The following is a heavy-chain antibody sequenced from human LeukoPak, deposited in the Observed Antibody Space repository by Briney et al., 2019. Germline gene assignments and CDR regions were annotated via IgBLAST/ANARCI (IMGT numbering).Heavy chain of an antibody. J-gene: IGHJ6*02. CDR1: GFTFDDYA. D-gene: IGHD3-16*01. V-gene: IGHV3-9*01. CDR3: AKDLIYEYVWGSYSGLDV. Sequence: GGSLRLSCAASGFTFDDYAMHWVRQAPGKGLEWVSGISWNSGSIGYADSVKGRFTISRDNSRNTLELQMNSLRPEDTAVYYCAKDLIYEYVWGSYSGLDVWGRGTTVTVSS. CDR2: ISWNSGSI.